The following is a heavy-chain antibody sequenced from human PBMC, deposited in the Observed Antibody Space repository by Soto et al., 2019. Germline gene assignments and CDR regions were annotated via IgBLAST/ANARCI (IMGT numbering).Heavy chain of an antibody. CDR1: GARVSSPTAT. J-gene: IGHJ2*01. CDR3: ARDGSGFYWYFDL. Sequence: SQSLSLTCAISGARVSSPTATWSLIRQSPSGGLEWRGRTYYRSKWYTDHAVSMKSRLLITADTSKNQMSLQLNSVTPEDTAVYCCARDGSGFYWYFDLWGRGSVV. D-gene: IGHD6-19*01. CDR2: TYYRSKWYT. V-gene: IGHV6-1*01.